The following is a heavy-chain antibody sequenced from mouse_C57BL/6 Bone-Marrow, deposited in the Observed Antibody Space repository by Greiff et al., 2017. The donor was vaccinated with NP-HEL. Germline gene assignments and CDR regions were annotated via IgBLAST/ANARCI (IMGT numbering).Heavy chain of an antibody. D-gene: IGHD2-12*01. CDR1: GYTFTNYW. CDR2: IYPGGGYT. J-gene: IGHJ3*01. V-gene: IGHV1-63*01. CDR3: ARYSPWFAY. Sequence: VKLMESGAELVRPGTSVKMSCKASGYTFTNYWIGWAKQRPGHGLEWIGDIYPGGGYTNYNEKFKGKATLTADKSASTPYLQFSRLTSEDTAIFYCARYSPWFAYWGQGTLVTVSA.